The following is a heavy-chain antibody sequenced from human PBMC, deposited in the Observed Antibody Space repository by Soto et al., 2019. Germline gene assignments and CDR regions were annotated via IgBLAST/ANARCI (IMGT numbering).Heavy chain of an antibody. CDR1: GFNFNNYG. D-gene: IGHD2-2*01. Sequence: PGGSLRLSCAVSGFNFNNYGISWVRQAPGKGLEWVSSVSKSDYTYYSDSVKGRFTISRDNAKNSVSLQMNTLRAEDTAVYYCAREDSIIIPAVSDFWGQGTLVTVSS. CDR3: AREDSIIIPAVSDF. CDR2: VSKSDYT. J-gene: IGHJ4*02. V-gene: IGHV3-21*01.